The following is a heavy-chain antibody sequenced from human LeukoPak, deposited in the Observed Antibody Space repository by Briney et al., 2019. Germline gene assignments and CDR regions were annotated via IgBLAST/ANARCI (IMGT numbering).Heavy chain of an antibody. J-gene: IGHJ4*02. D-gene: IGHD2/OR15-2a*01. CDR3: ARAESLWPPPFDY. CDR1: GYTFTSYG. Sequence: GASVKVSCKASGYTFTSYGISWVRQAPGQGLEWMGWINPNSGGTNYAQKFQGRVTMTRDTSISTAYMELSRLRSGDTAVYYCARAESLWPPPFDYWGQGTLVTVSS. CDR2: INPNSGGT. V-gene: IGHV1-2*02.